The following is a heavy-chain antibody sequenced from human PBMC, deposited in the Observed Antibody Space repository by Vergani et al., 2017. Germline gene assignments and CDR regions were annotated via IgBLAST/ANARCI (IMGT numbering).Heavy chain of an antibody. J-gene: IGHJ4*02. CDR2: ISGSGVSA. CDR1: EFTFSNYA. D-gene: IGHD3-10*01. CDR3: AKQYFVSGNYLIDY. V-gene: IGHV3-23*01. Sequence: EVQSLESGGGLVQPGGSLRLTCAASEFTFSNYAMNWVRQDPGKGLEWVSVISGSGVSAYYTDYVKGRFTISRDNSKNMLFLQMNNLRTEDTAIYYCAKQYFVSGNYLIDYWGQGTLVNVSS.